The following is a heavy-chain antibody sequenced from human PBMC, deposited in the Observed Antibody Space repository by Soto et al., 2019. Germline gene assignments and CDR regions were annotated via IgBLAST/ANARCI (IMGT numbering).Heavy chain of an antibody. CDR3: TKVGQEVVLATTAQIGEAFDV. J-gene: IGHJ3*01. Sequence: EVQLVESGGGLVEPGRSLRLSCVASGFTFDDYAMHWVRQPPGKGLEWVSGISWNGGSIGYAESVKGRFTISRDNGKNSLYFQMNSLRTEDTALYYCTKVGQEVVLATTAQIGEAFDVWGQGTMVTVSS. D-gene: IGHD1-1*01. CDR1: GFTFDDYA. CDR2: ISWNGGSI. V-gene: IGHV3-9*01.